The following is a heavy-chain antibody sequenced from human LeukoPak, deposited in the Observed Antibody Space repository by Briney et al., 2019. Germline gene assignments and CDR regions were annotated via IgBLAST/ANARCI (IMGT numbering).Heavy chain of an antibody. D-gene: IGHD3-3*01. CDR2: VHLDGRT. CDR1: GGSITTTNW. J-gene: IGHJ4*02. Sequence: SETLSLTCGVSGGSITTTNWWTWVRQPPGKGLEWIGEVHLDGRTNYNPSLESRLTISVDLSENHISLRLTSVAAADTAVYYCAREGGFYRPLDYSGQGTLVTVSS. CDR3: AREGGFYRPLDY. V-gene: IGHV4-4*02.